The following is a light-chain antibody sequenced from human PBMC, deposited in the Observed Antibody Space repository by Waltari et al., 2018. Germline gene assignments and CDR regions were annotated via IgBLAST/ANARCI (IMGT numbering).Light chain of an antibody. CDR3: QQSYSTLSIT. V-gene: IGKV1-39*01. CDR2: AAS. CDR1: QRISSY. Sequence: DIQMTQYPSSLSAAVGDRVTITCRASQRISSYLNWYQQKPGKAPKLLIYAASSLQSGVPSRFSGSGSGTDFTLTISSLQPEDFATYYCQQSYSTLSITFGQGTRLEIK. J-gene: IGKJ5*01.